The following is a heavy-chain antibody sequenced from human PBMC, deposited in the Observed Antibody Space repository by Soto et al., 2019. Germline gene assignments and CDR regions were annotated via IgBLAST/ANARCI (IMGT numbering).Heavy chain of an antibody. D-gene: IGHD2-15*01. V-gene: IGHV1-18*04. J-gene: IGHJ4*02. CDR1: GYTFTHYG. CDR3: ARDVPGSGVPVWGY. Sequence: QIQLVQSGAEMKKPGASVKVSCKPSGYTFTHYGVSWLRQAPGQGLEWMGWISAYNGNTDYAHKFQGRVALTTDTSTSTAYMELRGLSPDDTAVYYCARDVPGSGVPVWGYWGQGTLVTVSS. CDR2: ISAYNGNT.